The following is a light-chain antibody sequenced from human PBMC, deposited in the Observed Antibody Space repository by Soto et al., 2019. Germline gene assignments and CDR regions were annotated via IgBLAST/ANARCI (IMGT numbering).Light chain of an antibody. V-gene: IGKV3D-20*02. CDR2: AAS. CDR3: QQRSNWPPIT. CDR1: QSVSSSY. Sequence: IVLTQSPGTLSFSPWERATLSCRASQSVSSSYLAWYQQKPGQAPRLLIFAASSRASGIPDRFSGSGSGTDFTLTISSLEPEDFAVYYCQQRSNWPPITFGQGTRLEIK. J-gene: IGKJ5*01.